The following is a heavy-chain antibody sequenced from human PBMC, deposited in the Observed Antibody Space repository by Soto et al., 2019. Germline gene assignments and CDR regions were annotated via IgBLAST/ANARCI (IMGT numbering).Heavy chain of an antibody. D-gene: IGHD2-8*01. V-gene: IGHV1-69*12. CDR1: GGTFSSYV. Sequence: QVQLVQSGAEVKKPGSSVKVSCKASGGTFSSYVISWVRQAPGQGLEWMGGIIPISDTATYAQKFKGRVTITADDSTSTAYMERSSRRSEDTVVNYCARCLYYGSDPWGQGTLVTVSS. CDR3: ARCLYYGSDP. J-gene: IGHJ5*02. CDR2: IIPISDTA.